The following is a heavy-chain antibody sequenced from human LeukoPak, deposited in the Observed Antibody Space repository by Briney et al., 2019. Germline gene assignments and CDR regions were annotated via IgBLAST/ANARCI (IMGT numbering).Heavy chain of an antibody. CDR1: GGSFSGYY. CDR2: INHSGST. D-gene: IGHD5-12*01. CDR3: ARGPGYSGYESIDY. V-gene: IGHV4-34*01. Sequence: SETLSLTCAVYGGSFSGYYWSWIRQPPGKGLEWIGEINHSGSTNYNPSLKSRVTISVDTSKNQFSLRLSSVTAADTAVYYCARGPGYSGYESIDYWGQGTLVTVSS. J-gene: IGHJ4*02.